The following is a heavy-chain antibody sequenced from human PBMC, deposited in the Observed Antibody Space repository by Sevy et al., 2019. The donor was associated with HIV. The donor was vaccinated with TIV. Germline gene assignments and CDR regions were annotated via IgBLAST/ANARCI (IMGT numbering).Heavy chain of an antibody. D-gene: IGHD3-16*01. CDR3: AGGDTPMITDLDY. CDR2: ITSGGAT. CDR1: GLNFNTNG. J-gene: IGHJ4*02. V-gene: IGHV3-23*01. Sequence: GSLRLSCAASGLNFNTNGMSWVRQAPGKGLEWVAGITSGGATYYADSVKGRFTVSRDNSRNTLYLQLNSLRADDTAVFYCAGGDTPMITDLDYWGQGTLVTVSS.